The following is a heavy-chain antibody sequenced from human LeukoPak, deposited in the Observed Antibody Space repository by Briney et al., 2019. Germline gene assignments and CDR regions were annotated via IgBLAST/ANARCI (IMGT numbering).Heavy chain of an antibody. V-gene: IGHV3-23*01. Sequence: GGSLRLSCTASGFTFSAYTMMWVRQAPGKGPEWVSAIRGGGGSAFYADSVKGRFTISRDNSKYTLFLQMNSLRAEDTAVYYCARDPNGDYIGAFDMWGPGTMVTVSS. CDR3: ARDPNGDYIGAFDM. J-gene: IGHJ3*02. D-gene: IGHD4-17*01. CDR2: IRGGGGSA. CDR1: GFTFSAYT.